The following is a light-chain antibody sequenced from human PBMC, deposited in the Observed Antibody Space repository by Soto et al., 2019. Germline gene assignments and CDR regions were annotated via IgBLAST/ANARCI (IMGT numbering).Light chain of an antibody. CDR1: QSLNHF. CDR3: QHRSKWPVS. V-gene: IGKV3-11*01. CDR2: NAS. Sequence: EIVLTQSPDTLSLSPGESATLSCRSSQSLNHFLVWYQQKPGQAPRLLISNASQRATGIPARFSGSASGTDFLLTISSLDPDYSAVYFWQHRSKWPVSFGGGTRVQIK. J-gene: IGKJ4*01.